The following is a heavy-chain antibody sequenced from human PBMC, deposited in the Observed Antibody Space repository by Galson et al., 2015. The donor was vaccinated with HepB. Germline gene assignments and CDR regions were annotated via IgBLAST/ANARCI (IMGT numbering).Heavy chain of an antibody. CDR3: ARGFWSGYSQYAFDI. Sequence: SVKVSCKASEGTFSSYAISWVRQAPGQGLEWMGGIIPIFGTANYAQKFQGRVTITADESTSTAYMELSSLRSEDTAVYYCARGFWSGYSQYAFDIWGQGTMVTVSS. D-gene: IGHD3-3*01. CDR1: EGTFSSYA. J-gene: IGHJ3*02. CDR2: IIPIFGTA. V-gene: IGHV1-69*13.